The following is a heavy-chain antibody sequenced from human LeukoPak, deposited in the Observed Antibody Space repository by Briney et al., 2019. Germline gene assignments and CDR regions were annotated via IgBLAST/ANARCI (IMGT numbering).Heavy chain of an antibody. J-gene: IGHJ4*02. D-gene: IGHD6-6*01. CDR3: ARKSYSSSSGDY. CDR1: GGTFSSYA. CDR2: IIPIFGTA. Sequence: ASVKVSCKASGGTFSSYAISWVRQAPGQGLEWMGGIIPIFGTANYAQKFQGRVTITADESTSTAYMELSSLRSEDTAVYYCARKSYSSSSGDYWGQGTLVTVSS. V-gene: IGHV1-69*13.